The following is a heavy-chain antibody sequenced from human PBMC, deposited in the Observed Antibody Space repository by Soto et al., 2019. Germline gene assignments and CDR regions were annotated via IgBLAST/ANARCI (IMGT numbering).Heavy chain of an antibody. Sequence: QVQLVQSGAEVKKPGSSVKVSCKASGGTFSSYAISWVRQAPGQGLEWMGGIIPILGTANYAQKFQGRVTITADESTSTAYMELSSLSSEDTAVYYCARDQPYYDILTGYPMDVWGQGTTVTVSS. CDR2: IIPILGTA. CDR1: GGTFSSYA. J-gene: IGHJ6*02. D-gene: IGHD3-9*01. V-gene: IGHV1-69*01. CDR3: ARDQPYYDILTGYPMDV.